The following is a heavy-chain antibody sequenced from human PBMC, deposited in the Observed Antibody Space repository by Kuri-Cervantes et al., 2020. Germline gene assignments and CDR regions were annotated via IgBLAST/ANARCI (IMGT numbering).Heavy chain of an antibody. CDR2: ISFDGSHR. D-gene: IGHD3-22*01. Sequence: GESLKISCAASRFIFSSYAMHWVRQAPGKGLEWVAVISFDGSHRCSADSVKGRFTISRDNSKNTLYLQMNSLRPDDTAVYYCAIHRKAYYYDSSGRKNAFDIWGQGTMVTVSS. CDR3: AIHRKAYYYDSSGRKNAFDI. CDR1: RFIFSSYA. J-gene: IGHJ3*02. V-gene: IGHV3-30*04.